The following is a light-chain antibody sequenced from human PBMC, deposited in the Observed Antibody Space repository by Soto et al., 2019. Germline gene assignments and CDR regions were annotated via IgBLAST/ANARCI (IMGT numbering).Light chain of an antibody. Sequence: SVLTQPASVSGSPGQSITISCTGTSSDVGAYNYVSWYQQHPGKAPKLMIFDVSNRPSGVSNRFSGSKSGNTASLTISGLQAEDEADYYCSSYTTATTRVFGGGTKLTVL. CDR3: SSYTTATTRV. CDR1: SSDVGAYNY. CDR2: DVS. V-gene: IGLV2-14*01. J-gene: IGLJ3*02.